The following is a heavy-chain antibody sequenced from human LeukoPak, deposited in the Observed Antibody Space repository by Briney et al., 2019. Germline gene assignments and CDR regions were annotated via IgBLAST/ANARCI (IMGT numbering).Heavy chain of an antibody. Sequence: GGSQRLSCTASGLTLSGYWMQWLREIPGRGLVWVSRIDSDGSGTSYADSVKGRFTISRDDVKNMLYLQVNSLRVEDTGLYYCSTVEHFWGQGTLVTVSS. CDR1: GLTLSGYW. V-gene: IGHV3-74*01. CDR2: IDSDGSGT. J-gene: IGHJ4*02. CDR3: STVEHF. D-gene: IGHD1/OR15-1a*01.